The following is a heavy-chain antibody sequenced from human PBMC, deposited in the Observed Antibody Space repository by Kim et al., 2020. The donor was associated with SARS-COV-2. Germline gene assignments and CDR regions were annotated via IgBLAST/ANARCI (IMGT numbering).Heavy chain of an antibody. CDR3: TTLGSSGSSWT. J-gene: IGHJ5*02. CDR1: GFIFSNVW. Sequence: GGSLRLSCAASGFIFSNVWMSWVRQAPGKGLEWVGHIKSKTDGGTTDNAAPVKGGFTISRDDSKNTLYLQMNSLKVEDTAVYYCTTLGSSGSSWTWGQGTLVTVSS. V-gene: IGHV3-15*01. CDR2: IKSKTDGGTT. D-gene: IGHD6-13*01.